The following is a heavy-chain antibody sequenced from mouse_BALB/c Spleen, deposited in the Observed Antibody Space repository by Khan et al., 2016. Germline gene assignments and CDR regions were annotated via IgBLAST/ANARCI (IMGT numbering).Heavy chain of an antibody. CDR3: ARYRYYYGSSRYFDV. D-gene: IGHD1-1*01. V-gene: IGHV9-3-1*01. CDR2: INTYSGES. J-gene: IGHJ1*01. Sequence: QIQLVQSGPELKRPGKTVKISCKASGYTFTNYGINWVKQAPGKGLKWMGWINTYSGESTYADDFKGRFAFSLETSANTAYVQINNLKTEDTATYVCARYRYYYGSSRYFDVWGAGTTVTVSS. CDR1: GYTFTNYG.